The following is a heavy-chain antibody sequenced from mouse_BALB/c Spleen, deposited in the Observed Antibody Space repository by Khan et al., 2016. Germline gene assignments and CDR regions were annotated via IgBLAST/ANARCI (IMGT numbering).Heavy chain of an antibody. Sequence: QVQLQESGPGLVAPSQSLSITCTVSGFSLTSYGVHWVRQPPGKGLEWLGVIWAGGSTNYNSAFMSRLSIINDHSKSQVFLKMNSLQTDDTAMYYCARVYGNYCDYWGQGTALTVSS. CDR2: IWAGGST. V-gene: IGHV2-9*02. CDR3: ARVYGNYCDY. CDR1: GFSLTSYG. D-gene: IGHD2-10*02. J-gene: IGHJ2*01.